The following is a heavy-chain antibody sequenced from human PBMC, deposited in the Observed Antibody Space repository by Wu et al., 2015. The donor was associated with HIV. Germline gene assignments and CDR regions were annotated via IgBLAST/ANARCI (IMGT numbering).Heavy chain of an antibody. V-gene: IGHV1-69*05. CDR2: IIPIFGTA. J-gene: IGHJ6*02. D-gene: IGHD3-10*01. CDR3: ARDGGGFRVWVRGSPHFCKDHYYGMDV. Sequence: QVQLVQSGAEVKKPGSSVKVSCKASGGTFSSYAISWVRQAPGQGLEWMGGIIPIFGTANYAQKFQGRVTITTDESTSTAYMELSSLRSEDTAIYYCARDGGGFRVWVRGSPHFCKDHYYGMDVVGQGTTVTVSS. CDR1: GGTFSSYA.